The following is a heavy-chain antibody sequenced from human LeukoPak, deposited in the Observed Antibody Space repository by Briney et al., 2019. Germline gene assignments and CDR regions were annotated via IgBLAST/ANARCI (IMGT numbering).Heavy chain of an antibody. CDR3: ARSLDYGGHCFFDY. J-gene: IGHJ4*02. CDR1: GFTLSTYE. Sequence: GGSLRLSCAASGFTLSTYEMNWVRQAPGKGLEWVAYIGRYGVTTYYADSVKGRFTISGDNAKNSLNLQMNSLRAEDTAVYYCARSLDYGGHCFFDYWGQGTLVTVSS. CDR2: IGRYGVTT. D-gene: IGHD4-23*01. V-gene: IGHV3-48*03.